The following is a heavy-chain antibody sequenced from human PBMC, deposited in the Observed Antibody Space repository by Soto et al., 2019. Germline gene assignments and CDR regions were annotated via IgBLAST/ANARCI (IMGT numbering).Heavy chain of an antibody. J-gene: IGHJ5*02. CDR3: ARDSPTTEYSGYDPWFDP. CDR1: GFTFSSYS. V-gene: IGHV3-48*01. Sequence: GGSLRLSCAASGFTFSSYSMNWVRQAPGKGLEWVSYISSSSSTIYYADSVKGRFTISRDNAKNSLYLQMNSLRAEDTAVYYCARDSPTTEYSGYDPWFDPWGQGTLVTVSS. D-gene: IGHD5-12*01. CDR2: ISSSSSTI.